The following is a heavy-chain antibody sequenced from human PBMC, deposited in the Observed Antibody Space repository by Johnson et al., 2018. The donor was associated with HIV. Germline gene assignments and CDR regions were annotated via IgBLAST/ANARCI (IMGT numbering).Heavy chain of an antibody. CDR3: TTDYHVVFAAFDI. V-gene: IGHV3-15*01. CDR2: IKTKTDGGTT. J-gene: IGHJ3*02. CDR1: GFSFRNAW. Sequence: VQLVESGGGLVKPGGSLRLSCAASGFSFRNAWMSWVRQAPGKGLEWVGRIKTKTDGGTTDYAAPVKGRFTISRDDSKNTLYMQMNSLKTEDTAVYYCTTDYHVVFAAFDIWGQGTMVTVSS. D-gene: IGHD1-14*01.